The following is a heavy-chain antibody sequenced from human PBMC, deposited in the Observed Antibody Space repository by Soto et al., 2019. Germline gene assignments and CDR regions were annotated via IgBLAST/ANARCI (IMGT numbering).Heavy chain of an antibody. D-gene: IGHD3-22*01. CDR3: ARAATMIVVFGAFDI. CDR1: GGSISSGDYY. Sequence: QVQLQESGPGLVKPSQTLSLTCTVSGGSISSGDYYWSWIRQPPGKGLEWIGYIYYSESTYYNPSLRSRVTLSGDTSKSQFSLKLSSVTAADTAVYYCARAATMIVVFGAFDIWGQGTMVTVSS. J-gene: IGHJ3*02. V-gene: IGHV4-30-4*01. CDR2: IYYSEST.